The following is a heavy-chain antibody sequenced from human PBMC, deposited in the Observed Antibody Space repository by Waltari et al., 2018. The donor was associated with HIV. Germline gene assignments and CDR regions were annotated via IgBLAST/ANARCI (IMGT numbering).Heavy chain of an antibody. CDR1: GFTVSSNS. D-gene: IGHD1-26*01. V-gene: IGHV3-53*01. CDR2: IHSGGNT. J-gene: IGHJ4*02. CDR3: VREASTTYFFDD. Sequence: EVQLVESGGGLIQPGGSLRLSCVASGFTVSSNSMSWVRQAPVKGLEWVSVIHSGGNTYYADSVKGRFTISRDESENTLYLQLNSLRAEDTAVYYCVREASTTYFFDDWGQGTLVTVSS.